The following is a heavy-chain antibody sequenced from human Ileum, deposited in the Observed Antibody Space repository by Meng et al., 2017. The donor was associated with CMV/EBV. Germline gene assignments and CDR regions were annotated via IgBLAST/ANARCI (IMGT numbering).Heavy chain of an antibody. J-gene: IGHJ4*02. D-gene: IGHD3-3*01. CDR2: IYYSGST. Sequence: SGGSVRSGSYYWSWIRQPPGKGLEWIGYIYYSGSTNYNPSLKSRVTISVDTSKNQFSLKLSSVTAADTAVYYCARLHYDFSRPIKDYWGQGTLVTSPQ. V-gene: IGHV4-61*01. CDR1: GGSVRSGSYY. CDR3: ARLHYDFSRPIKDY.